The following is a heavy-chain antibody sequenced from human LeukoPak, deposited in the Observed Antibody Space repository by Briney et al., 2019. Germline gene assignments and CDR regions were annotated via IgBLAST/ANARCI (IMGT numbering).Heavy chain of an antibody. J-gene: IGHJ6*02. Sequence: SETLSLTCTVSGGSISSYYWSWIRQPPGKGLEWIGYIYYSGSTNYNPSLKSRVTISVDTSKNQFSLKLSSVTAADTAVYYCARLAHSSSWYGGYYYGMDVCGQGTTVTVSS. CDR1: GGSISSYY. CDR2: IYYSGST. D-gene: IGHD6-13*01. V-gene: IGHV4-59*08. CDR3: ARLAHSSSWYGGYYYGMDV.